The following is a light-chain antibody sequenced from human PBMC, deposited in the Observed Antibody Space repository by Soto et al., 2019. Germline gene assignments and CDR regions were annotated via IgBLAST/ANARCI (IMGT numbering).Light chain of an antibody. CDR2: LGS. V-gene: IGKV2-28*01. CDR1: QSLLHSNGYNY. Sequence: DIVMTQSPLSLPVTPGEPASISCRSSQSLLHSNGYNYLNWYLQKPGQSPQLLIYLGSNRASGVPDRFSGSGSAKDFTLKITRVEAEDVGVYYCMQALQTPPYTFGQGTKLEIK. CDR3: MQALQTPPYT. J-gene: IGKJ2*01.